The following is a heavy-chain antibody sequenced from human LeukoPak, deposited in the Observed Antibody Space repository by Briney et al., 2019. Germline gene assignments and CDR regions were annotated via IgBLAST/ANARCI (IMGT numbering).Heavy chain of an antibody. Sequence: ASVKVSCKASGYTFTSYDINWVRQATGQGLEWMGWMNPNSGNTGYAQKFQGRVNMTRNTSISTAYMELSSLRSEDTAVYYCAREYCSSTSCYYYYYGMDVWGQGTTVTVSS. CDR3: AREYCSSTSCYYYYYGMDV. J-gene: IGHJ6*02. CDR1: GYTFTSYD. V-gene: IGHV1-8*01. D-gene: IGHD2-2*01. CDR2: MNPNSGNT.